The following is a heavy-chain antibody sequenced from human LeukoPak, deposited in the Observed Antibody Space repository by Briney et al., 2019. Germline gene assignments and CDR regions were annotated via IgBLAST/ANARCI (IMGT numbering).Heavy chain of an antibody. CDR2: INGDGTSL. CDR3: VRGAPFDY. D-gene: IGHD1-26*01. CDR1: GFTFTSYW. J-gene: IGHJ4*02. Sequence: GGSLRLSCAASGFTFTSYWMPWVRQDPEKGLVWVSRINGDGTSLAYADSVKDRFTISRDNAKNMLYLQMSSLRVDDTALYYCVRGAPFDYWGQGTLVTVSS. V-gene: IGHV3-74*01.